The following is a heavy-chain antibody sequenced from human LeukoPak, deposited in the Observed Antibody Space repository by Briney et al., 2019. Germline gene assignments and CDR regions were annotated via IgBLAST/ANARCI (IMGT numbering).Heavy chain of an antibody. V-gene: IGHV1-2*06. J-gene: IGHJ4*02. Sequence: ASVKVSCKASGYTFTGYHMHWVRQAPGQGLEWMGRINPNSGDTNYAQKFQGRVTMTRDTSISTAYMELSRLRSDDTPVYYCARDYCSSTSCLFDYWGQGTLVTVSS. D-gene: IGHD2-2*01. CDR2: INPNSGDT. CDR1: GYTFTGYH. CDR3: ARDYCSSTSCLFDY.